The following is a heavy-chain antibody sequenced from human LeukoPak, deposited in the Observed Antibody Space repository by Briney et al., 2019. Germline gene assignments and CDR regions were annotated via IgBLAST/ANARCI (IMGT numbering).Heavy chain of an antibody. CDR3: ARMQVTYDYDSRGPTYFDY. J-gene: IGHJ4*02. CDR1: GYSFPTYW. D-gene: IGHD3-22*01. V-gene: IGHV5-51*01. CDR2: IYPDDSDT. Sequence: GESLKISCKGSGYSFPTYWIGWVRQMPGKGLEWMGIIYPDDSDTRYSPSFQGRVTISADKSISTAYLQWSSLKASDTAMYFCARMQVTYDYDSRGPTYFDYWGQGTLVTVAS.